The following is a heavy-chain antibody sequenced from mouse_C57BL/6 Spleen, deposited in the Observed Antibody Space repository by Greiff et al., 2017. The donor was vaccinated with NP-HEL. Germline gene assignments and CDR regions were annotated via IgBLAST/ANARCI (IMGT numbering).Heavy chain of an antibody. CDR3: GRRGYDCDVYAMDY. CDR1: GYAFTNYL. V-gene: IGHV1-54*01. CDR2: INPGSGGT. D-gene: IGHD2-4*01. J-gene: IGHJ4*01. Sequence: VQLVESGAELVRPGTSVKVSCKASGYAFTNYLIDWVKQRPGQGLEWIGVINPGSGGTNYNEKFKGKATLTADKSSSTAYMQLSSLTSEDSAVYFCGRRGYDCDVYAMDYWGQGTSVTVSS.